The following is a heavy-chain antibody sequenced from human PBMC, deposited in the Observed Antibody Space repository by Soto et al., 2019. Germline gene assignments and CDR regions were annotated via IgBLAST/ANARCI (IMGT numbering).Heavy chain of an antibody. Sequence: QITLKESGPTLVKPTQTLTLTGTFSGFSLSTSGVGVAWIRHPPGKALEWLALLYWDDDKRYSPSLKSRLTITNDTSKNPVVLTMTNMDAADTATYYCGHSLIWYYYNISGSHRFAPWGQGTLVTVSS. D-gene: IGHD3-22*01. CDR2: LYWDDDK. CDR3: GHSLIWYYYNISGSHRFAP. V-gene: IGHV2-5*02. J-gene: IGHJ5*02. CDR1: GFSLSTSGVG.